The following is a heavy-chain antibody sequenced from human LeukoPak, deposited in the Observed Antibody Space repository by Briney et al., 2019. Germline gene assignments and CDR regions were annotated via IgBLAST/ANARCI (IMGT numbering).Heavy chain of an antibody. D-gene: IGHD3-10*01. CDR1: GFTFNYYA. J-gene: IGHJ4*02. Sequence: GRSLRLSCAASGFTFNYYAMHWVRQAPGKGLEWVASIDWNSDNIGYADSVKGRFTISRDNAKNSLYLQMNSLRAEDTALYYCARDLSYYGPGSSFDYWGQGTLVTVSS. V-gene: IGHV3-9*01. CDR2: IDWNSDNI. CDR3: ARDLSYYGPGSSFDY.